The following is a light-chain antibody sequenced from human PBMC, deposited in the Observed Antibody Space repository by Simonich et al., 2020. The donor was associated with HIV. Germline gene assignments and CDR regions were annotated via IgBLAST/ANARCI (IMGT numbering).Light chain of an antibody. J-gene: IGKJ4*01. Sequence: EIVLTQSPGTLSLSPGERATLSCRASQSVSIRYFAWYQQKPGQAPRLLIYSTSSRATCIPDRFSGSGSGTDFTLTISRLEPEDFAVYYCQQYNYWPLFLTFGGGTKVEIK. CDR1: QSVSIRY. V-gene: IGKV3-20*01. CDR3: QQYNYWPLFLT. CDR2: STS.